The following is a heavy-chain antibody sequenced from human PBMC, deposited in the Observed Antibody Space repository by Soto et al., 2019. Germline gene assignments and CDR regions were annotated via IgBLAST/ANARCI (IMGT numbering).Heavy chain of an antibody. CDR1: GGTFSSYA. CDR2: IIPIFGTA. V-gene: IGHV1-69*13. Sequence: ASVKVSCKASGGTFSSYAISWVRQAPGQGLEWMGGIIPIFGTANYAQKFQGRVTITADESTSTAYMELSSLRSEDTAVYYCARCGPLIGRYSAPDFDHWGQGTLVTVSS. CDR3: ARCGPLIGRYSAPDFDH. D-gene: IGHD1-26*01. J-gene: IGHJ4*02.